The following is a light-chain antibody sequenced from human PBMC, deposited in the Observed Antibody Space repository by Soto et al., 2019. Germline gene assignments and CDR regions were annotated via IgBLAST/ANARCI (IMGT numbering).Light chain of an antibody. CDR1: QSVSSSY. J-gene: IGKJ2*01. CDR2: GAS. Sequence: EIVLTQSPGTLSLPPGERATLSCRASQSVSSSYLAWYQQKPGQAPRLLIYGASSRATGIPDRFSGSGSGTDFTLTSSRLEREDFAVYYCQQYGSSPPYTFGQGTKLDIK. V-gene: IGKV3-20*01. CDR3: QQYGSSPPYT.